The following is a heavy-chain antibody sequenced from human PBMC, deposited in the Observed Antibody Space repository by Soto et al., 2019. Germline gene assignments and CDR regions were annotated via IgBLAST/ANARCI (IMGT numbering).Heavy chain of an antibody. D-gene: IGHD2-8*02. CDR1: GFTFGSYA. J-gene: IGHJ5*02. Sequence: EMQLSESGGGLVQPGGSLRLSCAASGFTFGSYAMSWVRQAPGKGLEWVSAISGGGSGTSYAGSVKGRFTISRDNSKKTLLLQMNSLRVEDTAIYYCAKDPKSTVRFNSFEPWGQGTLVTVSS. CDR3: AKDPKSTVRFNSFEP. CDR2: ISGGGSGT. V-gene: IGHV3-23*01.